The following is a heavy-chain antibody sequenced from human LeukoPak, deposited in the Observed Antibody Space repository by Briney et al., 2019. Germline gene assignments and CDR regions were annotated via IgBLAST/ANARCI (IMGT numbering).Heavy chain of an antibody. CDR2: IYHSGST. CDR3: ARDLLGDY. CDR1: GYSISSGYY. Sequence: SETLSLTCTVSGYSISSGYYWGWIRQPPGKGLEWIGSIYHSGSTYYNPSLKSRVTISVDTSKNQFSLKLSSVTAADTAVYYCARDLLGDYWGQGTLVTVSS. J-gene: IGHJ4*02. D-gene: IGHD7-27*01. V-gene: IGHV4-38-2*02.